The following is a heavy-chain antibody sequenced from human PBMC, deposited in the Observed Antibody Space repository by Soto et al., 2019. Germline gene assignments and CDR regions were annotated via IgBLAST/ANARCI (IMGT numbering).Heavy chain of an antibody. CDR3: ARVENDSSGYPKKWFDY. V-gene: IGHV4-61*01. CDR1: GASVSSPSYY. CDR2: ISYSGST. D-gene: IGHD3-22*01. J-gene: IGHJ4*02. Sequence: QVQLQESGPGLVKPSETLSLTCTVSGASVSSPSYYWSWIRQPPGKGLEWIGYISYSGSTNYNPSLRSRVSMSTDKSKNQFALKVTSVTAADTAVYYCARVENDSSGYPKKWFDYWCQGTLGTVSS.